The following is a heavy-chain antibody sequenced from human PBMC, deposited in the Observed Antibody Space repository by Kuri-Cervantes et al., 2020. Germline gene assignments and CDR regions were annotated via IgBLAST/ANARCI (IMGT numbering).Heavy chain of an antibody. V-gene: IGHV4-31*01. J-gene: IGHJ4*02. D-gene: IGHD3-22*01. CDR3: ARVRSGYYDRQGFDY. CDR1: GGSISSSNW. Sequence: SQTLSLTCAVSGGSISSSNWWSWIRQHPGKGLEWIGYIYYSGSTYYNPSLKSLVTISVDTSKNQFSLKLSSVTAADTAVYYCARVRSGYYDRQGFDYWGQGTLVTVSS. CDR2: IYYSGST.